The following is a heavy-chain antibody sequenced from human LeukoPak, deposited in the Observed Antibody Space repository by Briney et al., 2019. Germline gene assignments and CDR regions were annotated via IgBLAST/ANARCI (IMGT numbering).Heavy chain of an antibody. J-gene: IGHJ6*02. CDR3: AIPPLSGTGSSRPLAGIDV. CDR2: ISHTGSTM. CDR1: GFSFSIYS. V-gene: IGHV3-48*04. D-gene: IGHD3-10*01. Sequence: GGSLRLSCAASGFSFSIYSLNWVRQAPGKGLEWVSYISHTGSTMSYADSVKGRFTISRDNAKNSLYLQINSLRAEDTAVYYCAIPPLSGTGSSRPLAGIDVWGQGTTVTVSS.